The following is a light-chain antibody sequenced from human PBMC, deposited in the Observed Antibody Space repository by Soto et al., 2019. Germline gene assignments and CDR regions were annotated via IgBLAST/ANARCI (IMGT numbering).Light chain of an antibody. CDR1: SNDVGGYNY. V-gene: IGLV2-8*01. J-gene: IGLJ2*01. CDR3: SSCAGSNSLL. CDR2: EVS. Sequence: QSVLTQPPSASGSPGQSVTISCTGTSNDVGGYNYVSWYQQHPGKAPKLMIYEVSKRPSGVPERFSGSKSGNTASLTVSGLQAEDEADYYCSSCAGSNSLLFGGGTKLTVL.